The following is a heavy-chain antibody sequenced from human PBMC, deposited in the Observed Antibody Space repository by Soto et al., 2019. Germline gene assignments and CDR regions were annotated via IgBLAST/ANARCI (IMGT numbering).Heavy chain of an antibody. CDR2: IYYSGST. CDR3: ARQYRGSYSCSGVFGS. CDR1: GSSISSYY. Sequence: PSETLSLTCTVSGSSISSYYWSWVRQPPGKGLEWIGYIYYSGSTKYNPSLKSRVTISVDTSKNQFPLKLSSVTAADTAVFYFARQYRGSYSCSGVFGSWGKGTWVPAPS. J-gene: IGHJ4*02. D-gene: IGHD1-26*01. V-gene: IGHV4-59*01.